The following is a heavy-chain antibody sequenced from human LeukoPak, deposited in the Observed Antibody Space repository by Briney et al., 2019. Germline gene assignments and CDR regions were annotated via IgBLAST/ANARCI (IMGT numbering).Heavy chain of an antibody. CDR1: GFTFSSYG. D-gene: IGHD3-9*01. CDR3: AKCILTGYYNGYMDV. Sequence: GGFLRLSCAASGFTFSSYGMHWVRQAPGKGLEWVSAISGSGGSTYYADSVKGRFTISRDNSKNTLYLQMNSLRAEDTAVYYCAKCILTGYYNGYMDVWGKGTTVTISS. J-gene: IGHJ6*03. V-gene: IGHV3-23*01. CDR2: ISGSGGST.